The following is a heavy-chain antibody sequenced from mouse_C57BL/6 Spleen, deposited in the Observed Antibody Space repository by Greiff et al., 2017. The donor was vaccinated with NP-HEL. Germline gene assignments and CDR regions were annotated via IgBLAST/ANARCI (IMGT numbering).Heavy chain of an antibody. Sequence: EVKVVESGGGLVKPGGSLKLSCAASGFTFSAYGMQWVRQAPEQGLAWVAYISSGSRPIYYAEPVKGRFTSSRDNAKNTLFLQMTRLRSEDTAMYYCARGSGSSFFAYWGQGTLVTVSA. V-gene: IGHV5-17*01. D-gene: IGHD1-1*01. CDR2: ISSGSRPI. J-gene: IGHJ3*01. CDR1: GFTFSAYG. CDR3: ARGSGSSFFAY.